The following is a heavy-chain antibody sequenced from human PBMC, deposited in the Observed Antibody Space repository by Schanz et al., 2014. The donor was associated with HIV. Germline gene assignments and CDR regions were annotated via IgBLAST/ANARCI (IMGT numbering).Heavy chain of an antibody. CDR2: IYYSGST. CDR3: VRGFLMGRDYDYIWGSNRYAAWFDF. D-gene: IGHD3-16*02. J-gene: IGHJ5*01. CDR1: GGSISIYY. Sequence: QVQLQESGPGLVKPSETLSLTCTVSGGSISIYYWSWIRQPPGKGLEWIGYIYYSGSTNYNPSLKSRVPISVDTSKNQFSLKLSSVTAADTAVYYCVRGFLMGRDYDYIWGSNRYAAWFDFWGQGTLVAVSS. V-gene: IGHV4-59*01.